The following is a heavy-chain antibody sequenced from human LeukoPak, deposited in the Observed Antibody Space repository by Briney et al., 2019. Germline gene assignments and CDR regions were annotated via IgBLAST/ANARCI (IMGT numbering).Heavy chain of an antibody. CDR1: GYTFTSYG. D-gene: IGHD3/OR15-3a*01. CDR3: AKGGHGLYFDY. J-gene: IGHJ4*02. CDR2: ISAYNGNT. V-gene: IGHV1-18*01. Sequence: GASVKVSCKASGYTFTSYGTSWVRQAPGQGLEWMGWISAYNGNTNYAQKLQGRVTMTTDTSTSTAYMELRSLRAEDTAVYYCAKGGHGLYFDYWGQGTLVTVSS.